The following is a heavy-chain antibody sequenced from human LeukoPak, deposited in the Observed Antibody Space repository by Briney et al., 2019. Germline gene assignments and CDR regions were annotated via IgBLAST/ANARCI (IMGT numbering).Heavy chain of an antibody. Sequence: GGSLRLSCAASGFTFDDYAMHWVRQAPGKGLEWVSLISWDGGSTYYADSVKGRFTISRDNSKNSLYLQMNSLRAEDTALYYCAKELRFLEWLYAFDIWGRGTMVTVSS. D-gene: IGHD3-3*01. J-gene: IGHJ3*02. CDR3: AKELRFLEWLYAFDI. V-gene: IGHV3-43D*04. CDR1: GFTFDDYA. CDR2: ISWDGGST.